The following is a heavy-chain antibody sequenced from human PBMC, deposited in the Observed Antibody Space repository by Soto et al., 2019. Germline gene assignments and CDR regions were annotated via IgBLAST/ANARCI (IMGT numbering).Heavy chain of an antibody. D-gene: IGHD6-6*01. CDR3: AWAIRSIAARPRRDY. J-gene: IGHJ4*02. V-gene: IGHV4-4*02. CDR1: GGSISSSNW. CDR2: IYHSGST. Sequence: SETLSLTCAVSGGSISSSNWWSWVRQPPGKGLEWIGEIYHSGSTNYNPSLKSRVTISVDKSKNQFSLKLSSVTAADTAVYYCAWAIRSIAARPRRDYWGQGNLVTVSS.